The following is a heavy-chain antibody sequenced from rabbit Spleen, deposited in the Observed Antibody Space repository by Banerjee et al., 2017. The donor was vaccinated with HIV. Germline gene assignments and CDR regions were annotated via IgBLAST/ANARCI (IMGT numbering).Heavy chain of an antibody. CDR2: IYAGSSGST. CDR1: GFDLSSYYY. CDR3: ARDTGSSFSSYGMDL. D-gene: IGHD8-1*01. Sequence: KESGGGLVQPGASLTLTCTASGFDLSSYYYMCWVRQAPGKGLEWIGCIYAGSSGSTYYASWAKGRFTISKTSSTTVTLQMTSLTVADTATYFCARDTGSSFSSYGMDLWGQGTLVTVS. V-gene: IGHV1S40*01. J-gene: IGHJ6*01.